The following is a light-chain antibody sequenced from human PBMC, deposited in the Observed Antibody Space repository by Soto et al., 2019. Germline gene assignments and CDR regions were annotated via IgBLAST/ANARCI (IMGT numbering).Light chain of an antibody. CDR3: AAWDDSLNGSYV. Sequence: QSVLTQPPSASGTPGQRVTISCSGSSSNIGTNTVNWYQQLPGPAPKLLIYSNNQRPSGVPDRFSGSKSGTSASLAISGLQSDDEADYYCAAWDDSLNGSYVFGTGTKVTVL. CDR1: SSNIGTNT. J-gene: IGLJ1*01. V-gene: IGLV1-44*01. CDR2: SNN.